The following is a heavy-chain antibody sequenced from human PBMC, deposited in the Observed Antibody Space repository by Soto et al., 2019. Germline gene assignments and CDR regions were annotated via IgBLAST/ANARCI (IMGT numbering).Heavy chain of an antibody. D-gene: IGHD4-17*01. CDR3: ARDSRHDYGDYGGAFDI. CDR2: IYYSGST. CDR1: GGSISSYY. J-gene: IGHJ3*02. Sequence: QVQLQESGPGLVKPSETLSLTRTVSGGSISSYYWSWIRQPPGKGLEWIGYIYYSGSTNYNPSLKSRVTISVDTSKIQFALKLSSVTAADTAVYYCARDSRHDYGDYGGAFDIWGQGTMVTVSS. V-gene: IGHV4-59*01.